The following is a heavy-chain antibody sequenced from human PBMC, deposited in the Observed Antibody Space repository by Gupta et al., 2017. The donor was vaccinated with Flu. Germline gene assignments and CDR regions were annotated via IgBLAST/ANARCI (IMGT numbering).Heavy chain of an antibody. Sequence: TYTIGWVRQAPGQGLEWMGGIIPIFGTANYAQKFQDRVTITADESTSTAYMDLSSLTSEDTAVYYGARDLGSGTYGWFDSWGQGTLVTVSS. CDR2: IIPIFGTA. V-gene: IGHV1-69*01. CDR1: TYT. J-gene: IGHJ5*01. CDR3: ARDLGSGTYGWFDS. D-gene: IGHD1-26*01.